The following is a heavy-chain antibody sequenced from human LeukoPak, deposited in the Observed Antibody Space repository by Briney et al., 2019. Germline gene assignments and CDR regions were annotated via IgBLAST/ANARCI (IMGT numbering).Heavy chain of an antibody. CDR2: IYYSGST. D-gene: IGHD6-13*01. J-gene: IGHJ4*02. CDR3: ARGDSSSWFPLGHFDY. V-gene: IGHV4-59*01. Sequence: PSETLSLTCTVSGGSISSYYWSWIRQPQGKGLEWIGYIYYSGSTNYNPSLKSRVTISVDTSKNQFSLKLSSVTAADTAVYYCARGDSSSWFPLGHFDYWGQGTLVTVSS. CDR1: GGSISSYY.